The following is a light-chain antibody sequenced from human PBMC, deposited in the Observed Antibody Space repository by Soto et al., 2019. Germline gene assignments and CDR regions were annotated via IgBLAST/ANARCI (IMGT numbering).Light chain of an antibody. CDR3: QKRINWPRT. CDR1: QSVSSN. V-gene: IGKV3-15*01. CDR2: GAS. J-gene: IGKJ1*01. Sequence: EIAMTHSPATLAVSPGEIAALSCRAIQSVSSNLAWYQQKPGQAPRLLIYGASTRATGIPARFSGSGSGTDFTLTISSLEPEDFAAYYCQKRINWPRTFGQGTKVDIK.